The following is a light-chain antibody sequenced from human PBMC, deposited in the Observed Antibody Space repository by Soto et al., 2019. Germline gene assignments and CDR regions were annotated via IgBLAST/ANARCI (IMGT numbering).Light chain of an antibody. J-gene: IGLJ2*01. CDR2: DVS. V-gene: IGLV2-8*01. CDR3: NSYVGNNVI. Sequence: QSALTQPPSASGSPGQSVTISCTGTSSDVGAYNRVSWYQQHPGKAPKLMIYDVSKRPSGVPDRFSGSKFGNTASLTVSGLQAEDEADYYCNSYVGNNVIFGGGTKLTGL. CDR1: SSDVGAYNR.